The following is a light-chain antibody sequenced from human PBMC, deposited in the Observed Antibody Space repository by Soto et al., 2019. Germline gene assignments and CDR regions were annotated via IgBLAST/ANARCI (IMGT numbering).Light chain of an antibody. Sequence: QSVLTQPASVSGSPGQSITISCTGTSSDVWSYSLVSWYQQHPGKAPKLMIYKGSKRPSGVSNRFSGSQSGNTASLTISGLQAEDEADYYCCSYAGSSTFYWVFGGGTKLTVL. CDR3: CSYAGSSTFYWV. J-gene: IGLJ3*02. V-gene: IGLV2-23*01. CDR1: SSDVWSYSL. CDR2: KGS.